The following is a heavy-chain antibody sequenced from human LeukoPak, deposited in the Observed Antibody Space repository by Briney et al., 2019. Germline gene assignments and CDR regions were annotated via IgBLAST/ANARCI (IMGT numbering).Heavy chain of an antibody. V-gene: IGHV3-30*18. J-gene: IGHJ4*02. Sequence: GGSLRLSCAASGFTFSSYGMHWVRQAPGKGLEWVAVISYDGSNKYYADSVKGRFTISRDSSKNTLYLQMNSLRAEDTAVYYCAKVVGIVVVTAILDYFDYWGQGTLVTVSS. CDR1: GFTFSSYG. D-gene: IGHD2-21*02. CDR2: ISYDGSNK. CDR3: AKVVGIVVVTAILDYFDY.